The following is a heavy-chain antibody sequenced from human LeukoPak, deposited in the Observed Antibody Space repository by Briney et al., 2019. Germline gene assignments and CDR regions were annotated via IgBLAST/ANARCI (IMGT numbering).Heavy chain of an antibody. Sequence: SETLSLTCAVYGGSFNNYYWSWIRQPPGKGLEWIGEINHSGSTNYNPYLKSRLTISVDTPKNQFSLKLSSVTAADTAVYYCARGTYYFDTSAHETDDYWGQGTPVTVSS. CDR3: ARGTYYFDTSAHETDDY. V-gene: IGHV4-34*01. CDR1: GGSFNNYY. D-gene: IGHD3-22*01. J-gene: IGHJ4*02. CDR2: INHSGST.